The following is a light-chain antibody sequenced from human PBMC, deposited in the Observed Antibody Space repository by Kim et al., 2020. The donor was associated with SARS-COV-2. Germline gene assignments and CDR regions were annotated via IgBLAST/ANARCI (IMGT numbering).Light chain of an antibody. CDR2: GKN. V-gene: IGLV3-19*01. CDR3: NSRDSSGNPLV. Sequence: SSELTQDPAVSVALGQTVRITFQGDSLRTFYASWYQQKPGQAPVLVIYGKNNRPSGIPDRFSGSTSGNTASFTITGAQAEDEADYYCNSRDSSGNPLVFG. J-gene: IGLJ3*02. CDR1: SLRTFY.